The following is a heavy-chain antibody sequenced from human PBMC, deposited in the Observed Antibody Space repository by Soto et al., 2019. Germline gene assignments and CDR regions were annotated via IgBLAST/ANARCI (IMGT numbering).Heavy chain of an antibody. CDR2: IIPIFGTA. J-gene: IGHJ3*02. CDR1: GGTFSSYA. Sequence: SVKVSCKASGGTFSSYAISWVRQAPGQGLEWMGGIIPIFGTANYAQKSQGRDTITPDKSTSTDYMLLSSLRSEDTAVYYCATRGGVVTASVLQYAFDIWGKGPMVTVSS. V-gene: IGHV1-69*06. CDR3: ATRGGVVTASVLQYAFDI. D-gene: IGHD2-21*02.